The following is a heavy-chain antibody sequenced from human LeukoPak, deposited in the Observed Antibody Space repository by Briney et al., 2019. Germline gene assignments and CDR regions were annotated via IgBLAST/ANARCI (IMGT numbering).Heavy chain of an antibody. D-gene: IGHD5/OR15-5a*01. V-gene: IGHV3-48*03. CDR3: TCHGSTYYFDY. J-gene: IGHJ4*02. CDR2: ISISGVTK. CDR1: GFTFSRYD. Sequence: LAGGSLRLSCATSGFTFSRYDYNWVRQAPGKGLEWISYISISGVTKYYADSVRGRFTVSRDNARDSLYLQMDSLRAEDTATYYCTCHGSTYYFDYCGQGTQVTVSS.